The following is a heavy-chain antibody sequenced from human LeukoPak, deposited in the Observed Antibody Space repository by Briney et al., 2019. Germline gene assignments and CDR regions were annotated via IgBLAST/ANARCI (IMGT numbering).Heavy chain of an antibody. V-gene: IGHV4-39*01. CDR3: ARQPKSLYYYGSGSLSRGAFDI. D-gene: IGHD3-10*01. J-gene: IGHJ3*02. Sequence: SETLSLTCTVSGGSISSSSYYWGWIRQPPGKGLEWIGSIYYSGSTYYNPSLKSRVTISVDTSKNQFSLKLSSVTAADTAVYYCARQPKSLYYYGSGSLSRGAFDIWGQGTMVTVSS. CDR1: GGSISSSSYY. CDR2: IYYSGST.